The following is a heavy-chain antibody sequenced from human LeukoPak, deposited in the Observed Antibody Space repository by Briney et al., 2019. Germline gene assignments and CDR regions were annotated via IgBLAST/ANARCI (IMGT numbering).Heavy chain of an antibody. CDR3: AREPSTNYYDSSGYFLDY. CDR2: ISRSSSYI. Sequence: GGSLRLSCAASGFTFSSYSMNWVRQAPGKGLEWVSSISRSSSYIYYADSVKGRFTISRDNAKNSLYLRMNSLRAEDTAVYYCAREPSTNYYDSSGYFLDYWGQGTLVTVSS. V-gene: IGHV3-21*01. J-gene: IGHJ4*02. D-gene: IGHD3-22*01. CDR1: GFTFSSYS.